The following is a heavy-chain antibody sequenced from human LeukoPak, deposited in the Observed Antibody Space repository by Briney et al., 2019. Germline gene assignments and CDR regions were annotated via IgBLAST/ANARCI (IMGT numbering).Heavy chain of an antibody. Sequence: SETLSLTCSVSGGSISSYYWSWIRQPPGKGLEWIAYIYYSGSTNYNPSLKSRVTISVDTSKNQFSLKLSSVTAADTAVYYCAGYSLLFSYFGYWGQGTLVTVSS. CDR2: IYYSGST. CDR3: AGYSLLFSYFGY. V-gene: IGHV4-59*12. CDR1: GGSISSYY. D-gene: IGHD6-13*01. J-gene: IGHJ4*02.